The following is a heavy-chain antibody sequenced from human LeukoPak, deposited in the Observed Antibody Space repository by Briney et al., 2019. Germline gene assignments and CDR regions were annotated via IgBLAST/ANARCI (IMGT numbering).Heavy chain of an antibody. D-gene: IGHD3-9*01. J-gene: IGHJ6*02. CDR1: GFSFSTCT. Sequence: GGSLRLSCAASGFSFSTCTMNWVRQAPGKGLEWVSSISSSGRYIYYAESMKGRFTISRDNANNSLYLQMNSLRPEDTAIYYCARGFAAGYFDWLRKGAMDVWGQGTTVTVSS. CDR3: ARGFAAGYFDWLRKGAMDV. CDR2: ISSSGRYI. V-gene: IGHV3-21*01.